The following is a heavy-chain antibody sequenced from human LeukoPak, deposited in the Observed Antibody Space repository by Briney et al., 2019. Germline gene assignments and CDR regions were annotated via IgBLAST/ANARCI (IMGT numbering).Heavy chain of an antibody. CDR1: GFTFSSYA. CDR2: IDARSGIT. CDR3: ARTYDFGRGPPGDAFDN. J-gene: IGHJ3*02. D-gene: IGHD3-3*01. Sequence: GGSLRLSCAASGFTFSSYAMSWVRQAPGKVPEWVSYIDARSGITYYADSVQGRFTISRDNAQESVFLQMNSLRADDTAVYYCARTYDFGRGPPGDAFDNWGPGTLVTVSS. V-gene: IGHV3-48*01.